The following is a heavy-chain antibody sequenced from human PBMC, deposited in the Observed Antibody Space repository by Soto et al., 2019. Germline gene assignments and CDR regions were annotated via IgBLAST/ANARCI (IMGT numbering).Heavy chain of an antibody. Sequence: GGSLRLSCVASGFTFSDYWMHWVRQVPGKGLEWVSRINPDARSTSNADSVKGRFTISRDNAQNTVFLQMNSLRAEDTAVYYCARGIAALYYYYGMDVWGQGTTVTVSS. CDR3: ARGIAALYYYYGMDV. J-gene: IGHJ6*02. V-gene: IGHV3-74*01. CDR1: GFTFSDYW. CDR2: INPDARST. D-gene: IGHD6-13*01.